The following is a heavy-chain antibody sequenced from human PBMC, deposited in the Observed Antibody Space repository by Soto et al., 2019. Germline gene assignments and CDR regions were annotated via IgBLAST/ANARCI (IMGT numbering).Heavy chain of an antibody. CDR1: GFTFSSYS. CDR3: ARDPFCSGGSCSDY. Sequence: EVQLVESGGGLVKPGGSLRLSCAASGFTFSSYSMNWVRQAPGKGLEWVSSISSSSSYIYYADSVKGRFTISRDNAKNSLYLQMNSLRAEDTAVYYCARDPFCSGGSCSDYWGQGTLFTVSS. D-gene: IGHD2-15*01. J-gene: IGHJ4*02. CDR2: ISSSSSYI. V-gene: IGHV3-21*01.